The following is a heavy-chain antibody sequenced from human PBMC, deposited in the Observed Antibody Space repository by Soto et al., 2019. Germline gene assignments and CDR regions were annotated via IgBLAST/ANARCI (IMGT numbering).Heavy chain of an antibody. CDR2: ISYSGTI. D-gene: IGHD3-16*01. V-gene: IGHV4-59*01. CDR3: ARVIGGRKLFDY. Sequence: PSXTLSLACTLSGGCLSVYYSTWFRQSAGKGLECIGYISYSGTINYNPSFRSRVSMSLDTSKNQFYLRLSSVAAADTAFYYCARVIGGRKLFDYWGQGTLVTVSS. J-gene: IGHJ4*02. CDR1: GGCLSVYY.